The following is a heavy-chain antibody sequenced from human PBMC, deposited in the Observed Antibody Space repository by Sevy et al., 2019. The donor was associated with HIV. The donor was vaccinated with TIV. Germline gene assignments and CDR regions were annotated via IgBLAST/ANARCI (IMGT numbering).Heavy chain of an antibody. V-gene: IGHV3-15*01. CDR2: IKSKTDGGTT. CDR3: TTDAPDDSSGYYYFQH. J-gene: IGHJ1*01. D-gene: IGHD3-22*01. CDR1: GFTFSNAW. Sequence: GGSLRLSCAASGFTFSNAWMSWVRQAPGKGLEWVGRIKSKTDGGTTDYAAPVKGRFTIPREDSKNTLYLQMNSLKTEDTAVYYCTTDAPDDSSGYYYFQHWGQGTLVTVSS.